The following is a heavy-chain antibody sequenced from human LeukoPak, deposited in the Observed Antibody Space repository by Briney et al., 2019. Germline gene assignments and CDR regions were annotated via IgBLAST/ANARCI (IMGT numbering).Heavy chain of an antibody. D-gene: IGHD2-15*01. CDR1: GYSFTNYD. J-gene: IGHJ6*03. V-gene: IGHV1-8*03. CDR3: AGPDCSGGSCYYYYYMDV. Sequence: ASVKVSCKASGYSFTNYDINWVRQATGQGLEWMGWMNPNSGITAYAQKFQGRVTITRNTSISTAYMELSSLRSEDTAVYYCAGPDCSGGSCYYYYYMDVWGKGTTVTISS. CDR2: MNPNSGIT.